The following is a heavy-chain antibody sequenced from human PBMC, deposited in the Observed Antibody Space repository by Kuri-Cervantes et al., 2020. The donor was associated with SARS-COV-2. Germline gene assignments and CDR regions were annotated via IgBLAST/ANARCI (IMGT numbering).Heavy chain of an antibody. D-gene: IGHD6-6*01. J-gene: IGHJ6*03. Sequence: ETLSLTCAASGSTFSSYWMSWVRQAPGKGLEWVANIKQDGSEKYYVDSVKGRFTISRDNAKNSLYLQMKSLRAEDTAVYYCARLYSSSSNYYYYYMDVWGKGTTVTVSS. CDR3: ARLYSSSSNYYYYYMDV. V-gene: IGHV3-7*01. CDR2: IKQDGSEK. CDR1: GSTFSSYW.